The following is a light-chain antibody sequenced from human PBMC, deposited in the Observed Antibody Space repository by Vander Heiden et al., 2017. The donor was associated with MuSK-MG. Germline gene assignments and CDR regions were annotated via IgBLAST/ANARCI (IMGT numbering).Light chain of an antibody. CDR2: DVS. Sequence: QSALTQPASVSGSPGQSITISCTGTSSDVGSCNHVCWYQQPPVKAPKVMMYDVSNRPSGVSNRFSGSKSGNTAFLTISGLQAEDEADYYCSSYTSDTTLVLFGGGTKLTVL. CDR1: SSDVGSCNH. J-gene: IGLJ2*01. CDR3: SSYTSDTTLVL. V-gene: IGLV2-14*03.